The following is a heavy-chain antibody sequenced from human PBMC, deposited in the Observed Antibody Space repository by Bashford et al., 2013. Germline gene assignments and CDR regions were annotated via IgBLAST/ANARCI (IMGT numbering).Heavy chain of an antibody. V-gene: IGHV1-2*02. Sequence: WVRQAPGQGLEWMGWINPNSGGTNYAQKFQGRVTMTRDTSISTAYMELSRLRSDDTAVYYCARDRIVVVVAATGYYYGMDVWGQGTTVTVSS. J-gene: IGHJ6*02. D-gene: IGHD2-15*01. CDR3: ARDRIVVVVAATGYYYGMDV. CDR2: INPNSGGT.